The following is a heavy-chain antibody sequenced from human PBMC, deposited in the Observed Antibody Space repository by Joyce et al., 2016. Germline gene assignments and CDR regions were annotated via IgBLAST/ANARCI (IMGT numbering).Heavy chain of an antibody. CDR3: ARDSNGAFDI. Sequence: AQLVESGGGVVQPGGSLRLSCAASGFTLSDYVTHWVGQAPGKGLKWVTVIASVGTNKYYADSVKGRFTISRDSSRNTLYLQMNSLRTDDTAMYYCARDSNGAFDIWGQGTMVTVSS. D-gene: IGHD4-11*01. CDR2: IASVGTNK. CDR1: GFTLSDYV. V-gene: IGHV3-30*04. J-gene: IGHJ3*02.